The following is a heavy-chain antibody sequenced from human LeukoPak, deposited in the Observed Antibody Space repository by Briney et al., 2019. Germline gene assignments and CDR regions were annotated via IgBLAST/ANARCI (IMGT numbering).Heavy chain of an antibody. CDR1: GFTFSSYS. CDR2: ISSSSSYI. V-gene: IGHV3-21*01. J-gene: IGHJ5*02. Sequence: GGSLRLSCAASGFTFSSYSMNWVRQAPGKGLEWVSSISSSSSYIYYADSVKGRFTISRDNAKNSLYLQMNSLRAEDTAVYYCARDLLREVYNWFDPWGRGTLVTVSS. D-gene: IGHD3-10*01. CDR3: ARDLLREVYNWFDP.